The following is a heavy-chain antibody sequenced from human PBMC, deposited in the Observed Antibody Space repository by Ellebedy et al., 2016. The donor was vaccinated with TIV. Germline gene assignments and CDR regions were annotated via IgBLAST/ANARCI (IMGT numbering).Heavy chain of an antibody. CDR1: GYTFTNYG. CDR3: ARMLTAAAFDI. V-gene: IGHV1-18*04. CDR2: ISAHNGNT. D-gene: IGHD3-16*01. J-gene: IGHJ3*02. Sequence: AASVKVSCKASGYTFTNYGINWVRQASGQGLEWMGWISAHNGNTNYAQKLQGRVTMTTDTSTSTAYMELRSLRSDDTAVYYCARMLTAAAFDIWGQGTMVTVSS.